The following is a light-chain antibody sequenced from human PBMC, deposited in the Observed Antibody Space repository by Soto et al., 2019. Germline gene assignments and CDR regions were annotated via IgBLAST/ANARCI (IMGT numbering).Light chain of an antibody. CDR1: QSVRGK. CDR3: HQYNNWPRT. Sequence: EIVMTQSPATLSVSPGERATLSCRASQSVRGKLAWYQQKPGQAPRLLIYDASTRATGVPARFSGSGSGTDFTLTISSLQSEDFTLHYCHQYNNWPRTFGQGTKVEIK. J-gene: IGKJ1*01. V-gene: IGKV3-15*01. CDR2: DAS.